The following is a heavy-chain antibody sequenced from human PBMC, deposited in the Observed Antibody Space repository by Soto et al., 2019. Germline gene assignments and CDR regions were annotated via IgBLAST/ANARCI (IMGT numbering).Heavy chain of an antibody. CDR2: ISSNGGST. CDR1: GFTFSSYA. J-gene: IGHJ4*02. Sequence: EVQLVESGGGLVQPGGSLRLSCAASGFTFSSYAMHWVRQAPGKGLEYVSAISSNGGSTYYANSVKGRFTISRDNSENTLYLQMGSLRAEDMAVYYCARAIAGYYGSGSYSFDYWGQGTLVTVSS. V-gene: IGHV3-64*01. CDR3: ARAIAGYYGSGSYSFDY. D-gene: IGHD3-10*01.